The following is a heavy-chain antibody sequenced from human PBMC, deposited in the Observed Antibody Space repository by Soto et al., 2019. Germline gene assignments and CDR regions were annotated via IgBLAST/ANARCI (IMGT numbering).Heavy chain of an antibody. D-gene: IGHD5-18*01. CDR2: IYHSGST. V-gene: IGHV4-30-2*01. J-gene: IGHJ6*02. CDR3: ASSYGGGYSYGVYYYYGMDV. Sequence: PSETLSLICAVSGGSISSGGYSWSWIRQPPGKGLEWIGYIYHSGSTYYNPSLKSRVTISVDRSKNQFSLKLSSVTAADTAVYYCASSYGGGYSYGVYYYYGMDVWGQGTTVTVS. CDR1: GGSISSGGYS.